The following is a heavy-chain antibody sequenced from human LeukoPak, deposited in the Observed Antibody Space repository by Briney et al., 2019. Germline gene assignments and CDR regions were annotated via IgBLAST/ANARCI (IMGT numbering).Heavy chain of an antibody. J-gene: IGHJ4*02. Sequence: GGSLRLSCTASGFTFGDYLMSWFRQAPGKGLEWIGFISGGTTEYAASVKGRFAISRDDSTSIAYLQMNSLTTEDTAVYYCSRGSGWLSVYWGQGTLVTVSS. CDR3: SRGSGWLSVY. CDR1: GFTFGDYL. V-gene: IGHV3-49*03. CDR2: ISGGTT. D-gene: IGHD6-19*01.